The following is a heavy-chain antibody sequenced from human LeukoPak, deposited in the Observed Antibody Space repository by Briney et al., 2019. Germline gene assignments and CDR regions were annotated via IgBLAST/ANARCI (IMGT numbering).Heavy chain of an antibody. J-gene: IGHJ4*02. CDR3: AKDMVEGSGYYYPTPFDY. D-gene: IGHD3-22*01. Sequence: GRSLRLSCAASGFTFDDYAMHWVRQAPGKGLEWVSGISWNSGSIGYADSVKGRFTISRDNSKNTLYLQMNSLRAEDTAVYYCAKDMVEGSGYYYPTPFDYWGQGTLVTVSS. V-gene: IGHV3-9*01. CDR1: GFTFDDYA. CDR2: ISWNSGSI.